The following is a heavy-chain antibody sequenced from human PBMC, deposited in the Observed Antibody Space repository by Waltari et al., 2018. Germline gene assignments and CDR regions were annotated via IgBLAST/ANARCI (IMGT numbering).Heavy chain of an antibody. J-gene: IGHJ4*02. Sequence: QVQLVQSGAEVKKPGSSVKVSCKASGGTFSSYAISWVRQAPGQGLEWMGGIIPIFGTANYEQKFQGRVTITTDESTSTAYMELSSLRSEDTAVYYCAITKGYYDSSGYYSNYFDYWGQGTLVTVSS. D-gene: IGHD3-22*01. CDR2: IIPIFGTA. V-gene: IGHV1-69*05. CDR1: GGTFSSYA. CDR3: AITKGYYDSSGYYSNYFDY.